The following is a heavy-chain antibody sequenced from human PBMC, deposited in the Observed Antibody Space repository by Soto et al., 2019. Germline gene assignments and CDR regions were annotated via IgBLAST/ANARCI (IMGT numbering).Heavy chain of an antibody. CDR3: ARGDRGGFDL. Sequence: EVQLVESGGGLVQPGESLRLSCAASGFTFDYYWMHWVGQAPGKGLVWVSRVHSDGTTTTSADSVKGRFTISRDNARNTVSLQMSSLRAEDTAIYYCARGDRGGFDLWGHGTVVTVSS. D-gene: IGHD3-10*01. CDR2: VHSDGTTT. J-gene: IGHJ3*01. V-gene: IGHV3-74*01. CDR1: GFTFDYYW.